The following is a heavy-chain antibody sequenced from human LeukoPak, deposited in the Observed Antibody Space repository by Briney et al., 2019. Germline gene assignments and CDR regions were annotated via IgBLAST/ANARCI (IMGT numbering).Heavy chain of an antibody. J-gene: IGHJ4*02. V-gene: IGHV1-2*02. CDR1: GNTFTGYY. CDR3: ARGYSYGYRGSGY. CDR2: INPNSGGT. D-gene: IGHD5-18*01. Sequence: ASVKVSCKASGNTFTGYYMHWVRQAPGQGLEWMGWINPNSGGTNYAQKFQGRVTMTRDTSISTAYMELSRLRSDDTAVYYCARGYSYGYRGSGYWGQGTLVTVSS.